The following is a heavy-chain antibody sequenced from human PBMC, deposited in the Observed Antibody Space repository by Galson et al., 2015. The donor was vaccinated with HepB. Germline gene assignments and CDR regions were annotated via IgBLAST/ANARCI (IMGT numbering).Heavy chain of an antibody. CDR2: IYYSGST. J-gene: IGHJ5*02. Sequence: LSLTCTVSGGSISSSSYYWGWIRQPPGKGLEWIGSIYYSGSTYYNPSLKSRVTISVDTSKNQFSLKLSSVTAADTAVYYCARHRSAPITMIVVVDWFDPWGQGTLVTVSS. D-gene: IGHD3-22*01. CDR1: GGSISSSSYY. CDR3: ARHRSAPITMIVVVDWFDP. V-gene: IGHV4-39*01.